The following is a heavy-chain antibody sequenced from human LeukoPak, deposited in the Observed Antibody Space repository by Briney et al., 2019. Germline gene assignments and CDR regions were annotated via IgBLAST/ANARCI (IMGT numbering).Heavy chain of an antibody. CDR1: GFTFSSYA. CDR3: ARVQYYDSRDTLYYFDY. D-gene: IGHD3-22*01. CDR2: IYYSGST. Sequence: GALRLSCAASGFTFSSYAMSWVRQAPGKGLEWIGYIYYSGSTNYNPSLKSRVTISVDTSKNQFSLKLSSVTAADTAVYYCARVQYYDSRDTLYYFDYWGQGTLVTVSS. V-gene: IGHV4-59*01. J-gene: IGHJ4*02.